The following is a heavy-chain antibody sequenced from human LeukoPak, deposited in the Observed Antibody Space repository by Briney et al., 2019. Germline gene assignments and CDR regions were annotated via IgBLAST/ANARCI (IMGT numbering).Heavy chain of an antibody. CDR2: IYNSGST. V-gene: IGHV4-39*07. J-gene: IGHJ5*02. Sequence: SETLSLTCNVSGDSISRSRHFWAWIRQSPGRGLEWIGYIYNSGSTYYNPSLKSRVTISVDTSKNQFSLKLSSVTAADTAVYYCARRGGPNVWGSYRQGWFDPWGQGTLVTVSS. D-gene: IGHD3-16*02. CDR1: GDSISRSRHF. CDR3: ARRGGPNVWGSYRQGWFDP.